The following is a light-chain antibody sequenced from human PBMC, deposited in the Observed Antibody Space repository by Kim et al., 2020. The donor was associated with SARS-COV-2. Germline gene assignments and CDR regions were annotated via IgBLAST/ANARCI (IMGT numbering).Light chain of an antibody. CDR1: NIGSKS. CDR3: QVWDSSSDHVV. V-gene: IGLV3-21*04. CDR2: YDS. J-gene: IGLJ2*01. Sequence: SYELTQPPSVSVAPGKTARITCGGNNIGSKSVHWYQQKPGQAPVLVIYYDSDRPSGIPERFSGSNSGNTATLTISRVEAGDEADYYCQVWDSSSDHVVFVGGTQLTVL.